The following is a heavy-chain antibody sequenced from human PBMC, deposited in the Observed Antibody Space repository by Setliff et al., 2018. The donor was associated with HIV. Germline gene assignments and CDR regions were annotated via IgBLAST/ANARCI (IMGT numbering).Heavy chain of an antibody. CDR1: GFTFSSYA. CDR2: ISGSGGST. D-gene: IGHD3-10*01. Sequence: AGGSLRLSCAASGFTFSSYAMSWVRQAPGKGLEWVSAISGSGGSTYYADSVKGRFTISRDNSKNTLYLQMNSLRAEDTAVYYCAKADQYGSDYGMDVWGQGTTVTVSS. CDR3: AKADQYGSDYGMDV. V-gene: IGHV3-23*01. J-gene: IGHJ6*02.